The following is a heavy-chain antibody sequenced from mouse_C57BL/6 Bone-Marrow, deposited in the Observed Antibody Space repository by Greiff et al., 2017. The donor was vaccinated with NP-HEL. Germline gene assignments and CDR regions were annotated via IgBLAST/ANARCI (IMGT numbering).Heavy chain of an antibody. J-gene: IGHJ2*01. V-gene: IGHV1-42*01. CDR2: INPSTGGT. CDR1: GYSFTGYY. Sequence: VQLKQSGPELVKPGASVKISCKASGYSFTGYYMNWVKQSPEKSLEWIGEINPSTGGTTYNQKFKAKATLTVDKSSSTAYMQLKSLTSEDSAVYYCARGRIYFDYWGQGTTLTVSS. CDR3: ARGRIYFDY.